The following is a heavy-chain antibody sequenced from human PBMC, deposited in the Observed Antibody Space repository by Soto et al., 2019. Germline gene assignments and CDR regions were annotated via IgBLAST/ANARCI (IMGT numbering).Heavy chain of an antibody. CDR2: ISAYNGNT. V-gene: IGHV1-18*01. CDR3: ARQQLVYCSGGSCQGSWFDP. CDR1: GYTFTSYG. D-gene: IGHD2-15*01. Sequence: ASVKVSCKASGYTFTSYGISWVRQAPGQGLEWMGWISAYNGNTNYAQKLQGRVTMTTDTSTSTAYMELRSLRSDDTAVYYCARQQLVYCSGGSCQGSWFDPWGQGTLVTVSS. J-gene: IGHJ5*02.